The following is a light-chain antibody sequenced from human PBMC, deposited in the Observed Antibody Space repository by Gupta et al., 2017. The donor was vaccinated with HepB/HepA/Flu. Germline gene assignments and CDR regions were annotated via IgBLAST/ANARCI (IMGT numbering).Light chain of an antibody. V-gene: IGKV1-39*01. CDR2: SAS. CDR1: QTISSY. CDR3: QQSHSAPYT. Sequence: DIQMIQSPSSLSASVGDRVTITCRTSQTISSYLNWYQKKPGEAPKLLIHSASTLQSGVPSRFSGSGSGTXFTLILXSLHPEDFATYYCQQSHSAPYTFGXGTKLEMK. J-gene: IGKJ2*01.